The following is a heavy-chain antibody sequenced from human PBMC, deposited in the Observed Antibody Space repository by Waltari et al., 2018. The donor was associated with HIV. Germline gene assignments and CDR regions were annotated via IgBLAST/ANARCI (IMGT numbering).Heavy chain of an antibody. Sequence: EVQLVESGGGLVQPGGSLRLSCAASGFSVSDNYMSWVRLAPGKGCEGGSVLYNEGRTQYLDSVKGQLTIFRDNSKNALYLQMNSLRVDDTAVYYCARMKRSYGSGQARYCYFGMDVWGQGTTVIVSS. CDR2: LYNEGRT. CDR1: GFSVSDNY. CDR3: ARMKRSYGSGQARYCYFGMDV. J-gene: IGHJ6*02. V-gene: IGHV3-53*01. D-gene: IGHD3-10*01.